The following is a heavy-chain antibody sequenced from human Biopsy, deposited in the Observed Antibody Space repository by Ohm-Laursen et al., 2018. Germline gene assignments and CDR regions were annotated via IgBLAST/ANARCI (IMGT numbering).Heavy chain of an antibody. Sequence: SVKVSCKASGGTFTNYAISWVRQAPGQGLEWMGGIIPIFGTANYAQKFQGRVTITADESTSTAYMELSSLRSDDTAVYYCASLGRYCSGENCYGIDYWGQGTLVTVSS. CDR1: GGTFTNYA. CDR3: ASLGRYCSGENCYGIDY. D-gene: IGHD2-15*01. CDR2: IIPIFGTA. J-gene: IGHJ4*02. V-gene: IGHV1-69*13.